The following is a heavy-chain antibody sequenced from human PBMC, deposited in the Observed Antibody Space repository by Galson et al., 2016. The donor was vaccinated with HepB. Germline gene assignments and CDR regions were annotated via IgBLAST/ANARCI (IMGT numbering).Heavy chain of an antibody. CDR2: TNYRSKWYS. CDR1: GDSVSSESAT. V-gene: IGHV6-1*01. J-gene: IGHJ3*02. Sequence: CAISGDSVSSESATWNWIRQSPSRGLEWLGKTNYRSKWYSGYAPSVKSRIIITADTSKNQFSLHLNSVTPEDTAVYYCARDSYSETYDKDDAFDIWGQGTMVTVSS. CDR3: ARDSYSETYDKDDAFDI. D-gene: IGHD1-26*01.